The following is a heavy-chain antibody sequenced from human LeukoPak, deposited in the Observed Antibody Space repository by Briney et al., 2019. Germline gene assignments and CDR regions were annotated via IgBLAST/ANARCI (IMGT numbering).Heavy chain of an antibody. V-gene: IGHV1-18*01. D-gene: IGHD3-22*01. CDR3: ARDMLCYDSSGFSDY. CDR2: ISAYNGNT. CDR1: GYTFTSYG. J-gene: IGHJ4*02. Sequence: ASVKVSCKASGYTFTSYGISWVRQAPGQGLEWMGWISAYNGNTNYAQKLQGRVTMTTDTSTSTAYMELRSLRSADTAVYYCARDMLCYDSSGFSDYWGQGTLVTVSS.